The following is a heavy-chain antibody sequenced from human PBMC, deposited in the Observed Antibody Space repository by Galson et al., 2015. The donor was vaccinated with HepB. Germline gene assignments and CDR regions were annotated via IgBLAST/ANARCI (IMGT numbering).Heavy chain of an antibody. CDR2: ITYDANNK. J-gene: IGHJ5*02. Sequence: SLRLSCAASGFTFRSYGMHWVRQAPGKGLEWVALITYDANNKYYADSVKGRFTISRDNSKNTLYLQINSLRAEDTAVYYCAKDIRWRGDPWGQGTLVIVSS. CDR3: AKDIRWRGDP. V-gene: IGHV3-30*18. D-gene: IGHD4-23*01. CDR1: GFTFRSYG.